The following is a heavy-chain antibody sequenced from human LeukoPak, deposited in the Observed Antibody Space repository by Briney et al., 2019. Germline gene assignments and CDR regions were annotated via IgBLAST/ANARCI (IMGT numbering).Heavy chain of an antibody. V-gene: IGHV3-23*01. CDR2: ISGSGGST. D-gene: IGHD6-19*01. CDR1: GFTFSSYA. J-gene: IGHJ4*02. Sequence: GGSLRLSCAASGFTFSSYAMSWVRQAPGKGLEWVSAISGSGGSTYYADSVKGRFTISRDNAKDSLYLQMNSLRAEDTAVYYCARDRQQWLIRGGDHWGQGTLVTVSS. CDR3: ARDRQQWLIRGGDH.